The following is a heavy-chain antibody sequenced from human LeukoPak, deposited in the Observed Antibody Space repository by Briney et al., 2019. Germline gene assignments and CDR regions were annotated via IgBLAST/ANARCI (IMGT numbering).Heavy chain of an antibody. Sequence: SETLSLTCALYGGSFSGYYWSWIRQPPGKGLEWIGEINHSGSTNYNPSLKSRVTISVDTSKNQFSLKLSSVTAADTAVYYCARGHITMPSPPKKRRYYFDYWGQGTLVTVSS. CDR3: ARGHITMPSPPKKRRYYFDY. CDR1: GGSFSGYY. V-gene: IGHV4-34*01. CDR2: INHSGST. D-gene: IGHD3-10*01. J-gene: IGHJ4*02.